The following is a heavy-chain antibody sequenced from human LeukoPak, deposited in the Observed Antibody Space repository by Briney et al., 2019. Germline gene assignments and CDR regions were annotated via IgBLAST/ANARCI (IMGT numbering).Heavy chain of an antibody. Sequence: GASVKVSCQTSGYTFSDFYLNWVRQAPGQGLEWMGWINPYSGALISAQSLQGRLTMTWDTSTGTAYMELTRLTSDDTAVYYCATATVTHTRDPWGQGTLVTVHS. V-gene: IGHV1-2*02. J-gene: IGHJ5*02. CDR1: GYTFSDFY. CDR2: INPYSGAL. CDR3: ATATVTHTRDP. D-gene: IGHD1-1*01.